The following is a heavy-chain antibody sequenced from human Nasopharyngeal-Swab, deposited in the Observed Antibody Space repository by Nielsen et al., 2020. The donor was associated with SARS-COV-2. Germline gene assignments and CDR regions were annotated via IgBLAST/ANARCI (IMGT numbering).Heavy chain of an antibody. Sequence: SLKISCAASGFTFDDYAMHWVRQAPGKGLEWVSGISWNSGSIGYADSVKGRFTISRDNAKNSLYLQMNSLRAEDTALYYCARDYSGSYSAFDVWGQGTLVTVSS. CDR1: GFTFDDYA. D-gene: IGHD1-26*01. CDR3: ARDYSGSYSAFDV. V-gene: IGHV3-9*01. J-gene: IGHJ3*01. CDR2: ISWNSGSI.